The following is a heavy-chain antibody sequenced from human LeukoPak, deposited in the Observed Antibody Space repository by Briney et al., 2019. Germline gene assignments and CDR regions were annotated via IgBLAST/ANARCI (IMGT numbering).Heavy chain of an antibody. CDR3: ARDLVVAGVRMAGVSHYYYGMDV. J-gene: IGHJ6*02. V-gene: IGHV4-4*07. Sequence: SETPSLTCTVSGGSISSYYWSWIRQPAGKGLEWIGRIYTSGSTNYNPSLKSRVTMSVDTSKNQFSLKLSSVTAADTAVYYCARDLVVAGVRMAGVSHYYYGMDVWGQGTTVTVSS. D-gene: IGHD6-19*01. CDR2: IYTSGST. CDR1: GGSISSYY.